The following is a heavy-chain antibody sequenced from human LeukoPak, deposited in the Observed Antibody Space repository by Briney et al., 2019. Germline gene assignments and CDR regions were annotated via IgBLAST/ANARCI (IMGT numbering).Heavy chain of an antibody. CDR3: ARAMYGPAGGDY. CDR1: GYTFTSHY. CDR2: INPNNGGT. Sequence: GASVKVSCKASGYTFTSHYMHWVRQAPGQGLEWMGWINPNNGGTTYAQKFQGRVTMSRDTSISTAYMELSGLRSDDTAVYYCARAMYGPAGGDYWGQGTLVTVSS. V-gene: IGHV1-2*02. D-gene: IGHD3-10*01. J-gene: IGHJ4*02.